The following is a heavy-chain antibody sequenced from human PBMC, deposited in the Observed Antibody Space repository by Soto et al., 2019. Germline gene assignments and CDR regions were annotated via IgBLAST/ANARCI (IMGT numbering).Heavy chain of an antibody. CDR3: GKYPNGDYVAAFDS. Sequence: GGSLRLSCAASGFIFRNFAMNWVRQAPGKGLEWVSGIGASGGTTHLADSVKGRFTISRDNSRNILFLQMNSLRVADTAVYYCGKYPNGDYVAAFDSWGTGIVVTVSS. J-gene: IGHJ3*02. D-gene: IGHD4-17*01. CDR2: IGASGGTT. CDR1: GFIFRNFA. V-gene: IGHV3-23*01.